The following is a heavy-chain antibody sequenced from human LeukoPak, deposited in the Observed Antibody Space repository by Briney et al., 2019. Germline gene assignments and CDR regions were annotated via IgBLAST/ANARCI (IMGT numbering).Heavy chain of an antibody. CDR1: GGSLSSSSYS. V-gene: IGHV4-39*01. CDR2: IYYSGST. D-gene: IGHD3-22*01. Sequence: SETLSLTCTVSGGSLSSSSYSWGWIRQPPGKGLEWIGSIYYSGSTYYNPSLKSRVTISVDTSKNQFSLKLSSVTAADTAVYYCAITSSGYYYGSFDPWGQGTLVTVSS. CDR3: AITSSGYYYGSFDP. J-gene: IGHJ5*02.